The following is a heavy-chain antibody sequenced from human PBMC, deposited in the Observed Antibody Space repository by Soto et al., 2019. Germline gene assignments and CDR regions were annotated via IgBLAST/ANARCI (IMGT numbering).Heavy chain of an antibody. CDR3: ARVGVYYDFWSGYFNWFGP. CDR1: GGSISSGDYY. CDR2: IYYSGST. D-gene: IGHD3-3*01. Sequence: SETLSLTCTVSGGSISSGDYYWSWIRQPPGKGLEWIGYIYYSGSTYYNPSLKSRVTISVDTSKNQFSLKLSSVTAADTAVYYCARVGVYYDFWSGYFNWFGPWGQGTLVTVSS. J-gene: IGHJ5*02. V-gene: IGHV4-30-4*01.